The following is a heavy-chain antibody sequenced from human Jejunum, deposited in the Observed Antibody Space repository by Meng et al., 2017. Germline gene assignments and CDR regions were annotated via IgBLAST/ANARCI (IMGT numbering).Heavy chain of an antibody. CDR2: VYHSGST. J-gene: IGHJ2*01. Sequence: QVQLQEPGPGLVKPSETLSLTCAVSGGSIESNNWWTWICQPPGQGLEWIGEVYHSGSTHYNPSLQSRVTISIDNSKNRFSLSLNSVTAADTAIYYCARADYVRYFDLWGRGTLVTVSS. D-gene: IGHD3-10*02. CDR1: GGSIESNNW. V-gene: IGHV4-4*02. CDR3: ARADYVRYFDL.